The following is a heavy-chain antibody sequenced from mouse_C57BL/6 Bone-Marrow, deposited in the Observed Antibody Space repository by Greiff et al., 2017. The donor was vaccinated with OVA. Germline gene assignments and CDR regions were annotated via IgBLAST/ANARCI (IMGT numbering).Heavy chain of an antibody. Sequence: QVQLKESGAELVKPGASVKLSCKASGYTFTSYWMQWVKQRPGQGLEWIGEIDPSDSYTNYNQKFKGKATLTVDTSSSTAYMQLSSLTSEDSAVYYCARGTLTGSFDYWGQGTTLTVSS. CDR2: IDPSDSYT. D-gene: IGHD4-1*01. CDR3: ARGTLTGSFDY. J-gene: IGHJ2*01. CDR1: GYTFTSYW. V-gene: IGHV1-50*01.